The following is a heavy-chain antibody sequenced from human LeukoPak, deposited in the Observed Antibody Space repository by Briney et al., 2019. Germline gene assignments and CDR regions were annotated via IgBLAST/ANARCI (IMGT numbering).Heavy chain of an antibody. CDR1: GGSISSYY. V-gene: IGHV4-39*07. CDR3: AGSIAAAGTEPFDP. Sequence: PSETLSLTCTVSGGSISSYYWGWIRQPPGKGLEWIGSIYYSGSTYYNPSLKSRVTISVDTSKNQFSLKLSSVTAADTAVYYCAGSIAAAGTEPFDPWGQGTLVTVSS. J-gene: IGHJ5*02. D-gene: IGHD6-13*01. CDR2: IYYSGST.